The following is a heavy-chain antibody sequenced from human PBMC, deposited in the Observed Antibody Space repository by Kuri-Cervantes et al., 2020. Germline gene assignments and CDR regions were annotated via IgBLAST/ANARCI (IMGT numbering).Heavy chain of an antibody. D-gene: IGHD5/OR15-5a*01. Sequence: SETLSLTCAVSGYSISSGYYWGWIRQPPGKGPEWMGYIYWSGSTNYNPSLKSRVTISVDTSKDQFSLELNSVTAAGTAMYYCARVAQTVYDTDYYYYYYMDVWGKGTTVTVSS. V-gene: IGHV4-61*01. J-gene: IGHJ6*03. CDR2: IYWSGST. CDR3: ARVAQTVYDTDYYYYYYMDV. CDR1: GYSISSGYY.